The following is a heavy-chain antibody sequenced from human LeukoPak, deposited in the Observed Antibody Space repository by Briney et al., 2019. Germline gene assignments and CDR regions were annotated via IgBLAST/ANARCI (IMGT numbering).Heavy chain of an antibody. CDR1: GFTFSYFE. Sequence: PGGSLRLSCAASGFTFSYFEMNWARQAPGKGLELVSYISSSGSPKYYADSVKGRFTISRDNAKNSLYLQMNSLRAEDTAVYYCAELGITMIGGVWGKGTTVTISS. V-gene: IGHV3-48*03. CDR3: AELGITMIGGV. J-gene: IGHJ6*04. CDR2: ISSSGSPK. D-gene: IGHD3-10*02.